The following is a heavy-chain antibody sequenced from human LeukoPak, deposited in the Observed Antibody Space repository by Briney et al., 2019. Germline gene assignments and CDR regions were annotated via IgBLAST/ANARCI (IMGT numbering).Heavy chain of an antibody. CDR3: ARDSRDSSHDY. V-gene: IGHV1-69*04. J-gene: IGHJ4*02. D-gene: IGHD6-19*01. Sequence: SVKVSCKASGGTFSSYAISWVRQAPGQGLEWMGRIIPILGIANYAQKFQGRVTITADKSTSTAYMELSSLRSEDTAVYYCARDSRDSSHDYWGQGTLVTVSS. CDR2: IIPILGIA. CDR1: GGTFSSYA.